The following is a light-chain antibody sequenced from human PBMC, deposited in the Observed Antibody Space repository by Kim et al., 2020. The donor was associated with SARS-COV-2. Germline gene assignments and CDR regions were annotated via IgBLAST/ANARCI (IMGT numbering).Light chain of an antibody. J-gene: IGKJ2*01. CDR3: QQYNKWPPYT. CDR2: RAS. CDR1: QSVDSN. V-gene: IGKV3-15*01. Sequence: EIVMTQSPATLSVSPGERATLSCRASQSVDSNLAWYQQKPGQAPRLLIYRASTRATGIPARFSGSGSGTEFTLTISSLQSEDFAVYYCQQYNKWPPYTFGQGTKLEI.